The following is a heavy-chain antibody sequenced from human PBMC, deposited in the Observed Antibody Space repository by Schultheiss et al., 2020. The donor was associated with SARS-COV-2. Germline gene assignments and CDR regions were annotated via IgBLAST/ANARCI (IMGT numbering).Heavy chain of an antibody. J-gene: IGHJ6*02. CDR2: IKSKTDGGTT. Sequence: GESLKISCAASGFTFSSYAMSWVRQAPGKGLEWVGRIKSKTDGGTTDYAAPVKGRFTISRDDSKNTLYLQMNSLKTEDTAVYYCTTDSACSSTSCYGGHAYYYYGMDVWGQGTTVTVSS. CDR3: TTDSACSSTSCYGGHAYYYYGMDV. CDR1: GFTFSSYA. V-gene: IGHV3-15*01. D-gene: IGHD2-2*01.